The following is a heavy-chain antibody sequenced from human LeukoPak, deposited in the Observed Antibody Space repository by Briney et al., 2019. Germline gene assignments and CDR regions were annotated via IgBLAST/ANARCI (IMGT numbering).Heavy chain of an antibody. J-gene: IGHJ4*02. Sequence: SETLSLTCAVSGGSISSSNWWSWVRQPPGKGLEWIGEIYHSGSTNYNPSLKSRVTISVDKSKNQFSLKLSSVTAADTAVYYCARSLVMTPELWRPYFDYWGQGTLVTVSS. CDR2: IYHSGST. CDR3: ARSLVMTPELWRPYFDY. CDR1: GGSISSSNW. V-gene: IGHV4-4*02. D-gene: IGHD3-10*01.